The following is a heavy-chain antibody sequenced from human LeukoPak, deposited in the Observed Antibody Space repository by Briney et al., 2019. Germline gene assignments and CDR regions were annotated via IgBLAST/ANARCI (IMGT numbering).Heavy chain of an antibody. J-gene: IGHJ4*02. CDR3: ARDTYSSGWYGRIPLDY. CDR1: GGSISSSSYY. Sequence: SETLSLTCAVSGGSISSSSYYWGWIRQPPGKGLEWIGSIYYSGSTYYNPSLKSRVTISVDTSKNQFSLKLSSVTAADTAVYYCARDTYSSGWYGRIPLDYWGQGTLVTVSS. CDR2: IYYSGST. V-gene: IGHV4-39*07. D-gene: IGHD6-19*01.